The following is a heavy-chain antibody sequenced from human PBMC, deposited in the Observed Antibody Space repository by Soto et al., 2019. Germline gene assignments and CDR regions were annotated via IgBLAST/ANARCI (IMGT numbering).Heavy chain of an antibody. V-gene: IGHV4-30-4*01. D-gene: IGHD5-12*01. CDR1: GASISSGDYY. CDR2: IYYTGNT. CDR3: SSLPDGYTSGLDY. J-gene: IGHJ4*02. Sequence: QVQLQESGPGLVKPSQTLSLSCTVSGASISSGDYYWSWIRQPPGKALEWIGYIYYTGNTVFNPDLKSRVSISVDTSKNQFSLKLNPVTAADTAVDYCSSLPDGYTSGLDYWGQGTLVTVSS.